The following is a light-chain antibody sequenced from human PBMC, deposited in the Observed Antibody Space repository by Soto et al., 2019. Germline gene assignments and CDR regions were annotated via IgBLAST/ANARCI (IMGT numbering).Light chain of an antibody. CDR1: SSDVGGYNY. Sequence: ALTQPASVSWSPGQSITISCTGTSSDVGGYNYVSWYQQHPGKAPKLMIYEVSNRPSGVSNRFSGSKSGNTASLTISGLQAEDEADYYCSSYTSSSTLYVFGTGTKVTVL. V-gene: IGLV2-14*01. CDR2: EVS. CDR3: SSYTSSSTLYV. J-gene: IGLJ1*01.